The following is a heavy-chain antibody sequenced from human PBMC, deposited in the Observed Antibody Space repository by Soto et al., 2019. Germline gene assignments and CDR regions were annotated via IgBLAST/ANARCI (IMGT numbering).Heavy chain of an antibody. D-gene: IGHD2-21*02. CDR1: GFSFSTFS. CDR2: ISSSSGYI. CDR3: ARHDRGDCYYDGLGV. J-gene: IGHJ6*02. V-gene: IGHV3-21*01. Sequence: PGWTLRLSCEASGFSFSTFSMNLVRQAPGKGLEYVSLISSSSGYIYYAGSVKGRFTVSRDNARNTLFLHMSGLRDQDTAAYYWARHDRGDCYYDGLGVWGEGSTVTFS.